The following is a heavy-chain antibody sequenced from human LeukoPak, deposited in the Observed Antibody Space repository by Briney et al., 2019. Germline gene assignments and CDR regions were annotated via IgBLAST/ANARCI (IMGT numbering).Heavy chain of an antibody. Sequence: SETLSLTCAAYGGSFSGYYWSWIRQPPGKGLEWIGEISHSGSTNYNPSLKSRVTISVDTSKNQFSLKLSSVTAADTAVYYCARGTYYDSSGYRSFDYWGQGTLVTVSS. CDR2: ISHSGST. CDR1: GGSFSGYY. V-gene: IGHV4-34*01. J-gene: IGHJ4*02. D-gene: IGHD3-22*01. CDR3: ARGTYYDSSGYRSFDY.